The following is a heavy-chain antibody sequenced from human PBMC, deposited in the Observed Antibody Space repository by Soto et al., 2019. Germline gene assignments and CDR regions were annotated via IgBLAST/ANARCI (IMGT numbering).Heavy chain of an antibody. V-gene: IGHV1-69*01. Sequence: QVQLVQSGAEVKKPGSSVKVSCKSSGGTFSSYAISWVRQAPGQGLEWMGGIIPIFGTANYAQKFQGRVTITEDEATGTDDRELSSRRAEETAVDYGAGGGRGWERYRSSTSCSPEDDYDYGRGVWGQGTTGTVST. J-gene: IGHJ6*01. CDR1: GGTFSSYA. CDR3: AGGGRGWERYRSSTSCSPEDDYDYGRGV. D-gene: IGHD2-2*01. CDR2: IIPIFGTA.